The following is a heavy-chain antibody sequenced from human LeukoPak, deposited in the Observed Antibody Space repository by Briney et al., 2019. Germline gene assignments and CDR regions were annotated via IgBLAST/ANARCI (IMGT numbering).Heavy chain of an antibody. J-gene: IGHJ4*02. CDR3: VKAAGSWYGYFDY. D-gene: IGHD6-13*01. CDR1: GFTFSNYA. CDR2: ISDNGGNT. Sequence: TGGSLRLSCSASGFTFSNYAIHWVRQAPGKGLEYVSTISDNGGNTNYADSVKGRFTISRDNSKSTLYLQMSSLRPEDTAVYYCVKAAGSWYGYFDYWGQGTLVTVSS. V-gene: IGHV3-64D*06.